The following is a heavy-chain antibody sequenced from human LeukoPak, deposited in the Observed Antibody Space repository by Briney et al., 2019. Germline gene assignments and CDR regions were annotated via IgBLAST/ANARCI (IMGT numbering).Heavy chain of an antibody. CDR2: INHSGST. CDR1: GGSFSGYY. D-gene: IGHD3-16*01. Sequence: PSETLSLTCAVYGGSFSGYYWSWIRQPPGKGLERIGEINHSGSTNYNPSLKSRVTISVDTSKNQFSLKLSSVTAADTAVYYCARGGYDYVWGSYPYYFDYWGQGTLVTVSS. CDR3: ARGGYDYVWGSYPYYFDY. V-gene: IGHV4-34*01. J-gene: IGHJ4*02.